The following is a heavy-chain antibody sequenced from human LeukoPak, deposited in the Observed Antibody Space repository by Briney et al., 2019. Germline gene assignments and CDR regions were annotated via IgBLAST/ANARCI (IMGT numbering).Heavy chain of an antibody. V-gene: IGHV4-39*01. J-gene: IGHJ4*02. Sequence: PSETLSLTCTVSGGSISSSSYYWGWIRQPPGKGLEWIGSIYYSGSTYYNPSLKSRVTISVDTSKNQFSLKLSSVTAADTAVYYCARRPSATVGDCWGQGTLVTVSS. D-gene: IGHD4-11*01. CDR2: IYYSGST. CDR3: ARRPSATVGDC. CDR1: GGSISSSSYY.